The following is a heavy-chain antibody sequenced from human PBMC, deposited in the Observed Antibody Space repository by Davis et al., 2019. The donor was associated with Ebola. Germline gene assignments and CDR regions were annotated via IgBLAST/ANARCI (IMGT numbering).Heavy chain of an antibody. CDR1: GYTFTSYD. CDR2: MNPNSGNT. Sequence: AASVKVSCKASGYTFTSYDINWVRQATGQGLEWMGWMNPNSGNTGYAQKFQGRVTMTRNTSISTAYMELSSLRSEDTAVCYCAIGGSGSYYNVGWFDPWGQGTLVTVSS. V-gene: IGHV1-8*01. D-gene: IGHD3-10*01. CDR3: AIGGSGSYYNVGWFDP. J-gene: IGHJ5*02.